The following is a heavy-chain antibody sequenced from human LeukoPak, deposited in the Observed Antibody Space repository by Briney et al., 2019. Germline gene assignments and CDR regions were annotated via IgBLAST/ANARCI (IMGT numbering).Heavy chain of an antibody. V-gene: IGHV1-3*01. Sequence: ASVKVSSKASGYTFTSYAMHWVRQAPGQRLEWMGWINAGNGNTKYSQKFQGRVTITRDTSASTAYMELSSLRSEDTAVYYCARDAQWFGGGRNWFDPWGQGTLVTVSS. CDR1: GYTFTSYA. J-gene: IGHJ5*02. CDR3: ARDAQWFGGGRNWFDP. CDR2: INAGNGNT. D-gene: IGHD3-10*01.